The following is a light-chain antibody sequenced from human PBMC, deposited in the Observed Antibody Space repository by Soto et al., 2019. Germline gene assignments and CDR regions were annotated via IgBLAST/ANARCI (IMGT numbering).Light chain of an antibody. Sequence: HSALTQPRSVSGSPGQSVTISCTGDSSDVNTYNYVSWYQQQPGKAPKLLIFDVTERPSGVPDRFSGSKSGNTASLTISGLQAEDEADYFCCSYAGTYTHYVFGTGTKLTVL. V-gene: IGLV2-11*01. CDR2: DVT. J-gene: IGLJ1*01. CDR3: CSYAGTYTHYV. CDR1: SSDVNTYNY.